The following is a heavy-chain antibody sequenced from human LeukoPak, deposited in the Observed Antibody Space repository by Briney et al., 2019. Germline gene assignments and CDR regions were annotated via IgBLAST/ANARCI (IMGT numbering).Heavy chain of an antibody. V-gene: IGHV1-8*03. D-gene: IGHD2-21*02. CDR3: ARTTSMTASGYDY. J-gene: IGHJ4*02. CDR2: INPDTGDK. CDR1: GYTFTNYH. Sequence: ASVTVSFKASGYTFTNYHINWVRQASGQGLEGMTWINPDTGDKGYARKFQDRVTITTDTSISTAYMELSSLSSEDTAVYFCARTTSMTASGYDYWGQGTLVSVSS.